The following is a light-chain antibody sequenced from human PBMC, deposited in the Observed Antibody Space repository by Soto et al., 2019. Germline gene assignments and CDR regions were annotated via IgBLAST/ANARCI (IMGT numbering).Light chain of an antibody. Sequence: SYELTQPRSVSVALGQTARITCAGNNIGTKDVHWYQQKPGQAPVLVIFRNVNWATGIPERLSGSNSGNTATLTIGSAQDGDEADYYCQVWDSGAVVFGGGTKVTVL. V-gene: IGLV3-9*01. CDR2: RNV. CDR3: QVWDSGAVV. J-gene: IGLJ2*01. CDR1: NIGTKD.